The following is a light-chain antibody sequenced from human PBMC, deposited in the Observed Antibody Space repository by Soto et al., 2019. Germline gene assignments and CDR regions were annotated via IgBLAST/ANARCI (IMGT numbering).Light chain of an antibody. CDR1: QGISSY. Sequence: IQLTQSPSSLSASVGDRVTITCRASQGISSYLAWYQQKPGKAPKLLIYAASTLQSGVPPRFSGSGSGTDFTLTISSLQPEDFATYYCQQLNSYPSFGGGTKVEIK. V-gene: IGKV1-9*01. J-gene: IGKJ4*01. CDR3: QQLNSYPS. CDR2: AAS.